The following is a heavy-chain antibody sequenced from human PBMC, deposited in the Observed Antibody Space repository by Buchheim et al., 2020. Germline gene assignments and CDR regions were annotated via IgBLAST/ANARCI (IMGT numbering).Heavy chain of an antibody. V-gene: IGHV3-30*18. J-gene: IGHJ4*02. CDR1: GFTFSSYG. D-gene: IGHD2-21*02. CDR3: AKDVVVTAIPKPPDY. Sequence: QVQLVESGGGVVQPGRSLRLSCAASGFTFSSYGMHWVRQAPGKGLEWVAVISYDGSNKYYADSVKGRFTISRDNSKNTLYLQMNSLRAEDTAVYYCAKDVVVTAIPKPPDYWGQGTL. CDR2: ISYDGSNK.